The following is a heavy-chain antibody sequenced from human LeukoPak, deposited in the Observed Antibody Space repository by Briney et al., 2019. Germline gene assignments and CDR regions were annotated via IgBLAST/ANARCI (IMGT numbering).Heavy chain of an antibody. CDR2: IYSGGST. J-gene: IGHJ6*02. D-gene: IGHD6-13*01. CDR1: GFTVSSNY. Sequence: GGSLRLSCAASGFTVSSNYMSWVRQAPGKGLEWVSIIYSGGSTYYADSVKGRFTISRDNSKTTLYLQMNSLRAEDTAVYYCARAPGARSSWYVGQYYYYGMDVWGQGTTVTVSS. V-gene: IGHV3-53*01. CDR3: ARAPGARSSWYVGQYYYYGMDV.